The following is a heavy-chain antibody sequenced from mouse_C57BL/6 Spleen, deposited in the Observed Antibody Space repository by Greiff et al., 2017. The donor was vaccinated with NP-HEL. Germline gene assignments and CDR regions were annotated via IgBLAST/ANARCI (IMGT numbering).Heavy chain of an antibody. Sequence: DVMLVESGGGLVKPGGSLKLSCAASGFTFSDYGMHWVRQAPEKGLEWVAYISSGSSTIYYADTVKGRFTISRDNAKNTLFLQMTSLRSEDTAMYYCARGELLSGFFDYWGQGTTLTVSS. D-gene: IGHD2-1*01. CDR3: ARGELLSGFFDY. V-gene: IGHV5-17*01. CDR2: ISSGSSTI. CDR1: GFTFSDYG. J-gene: IGHJ2*01.